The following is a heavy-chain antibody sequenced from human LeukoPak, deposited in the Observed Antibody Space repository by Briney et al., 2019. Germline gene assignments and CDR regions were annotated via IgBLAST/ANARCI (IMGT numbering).Heavy chain of an antibody. CDR3: ARGARSGCSGGSCYRRIPFDY. V-gene: IGHV3-48*02. CDR2: ISSSSSTI. CDR1: GFTFSSYS. Sequence: PGGSLRLSCAASGFTFSSYSMNWVRQAPGKGLEWVSYISSSSSTIYYADSVKGRFTISRDNAKNSLYLQMNSLRDEDTAVYYCARGARSGCSGGSCYRRIPFDYWGQGTLVTVSS. J-gene: IGHJ4*02. D-gene: IGHD2-15*01.